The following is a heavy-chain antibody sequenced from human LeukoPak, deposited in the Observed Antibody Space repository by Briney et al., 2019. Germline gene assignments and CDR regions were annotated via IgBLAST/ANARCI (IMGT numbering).Heavy chain of an antibody. Sequence: AETLSLTCTVSGGSISSYYLGWVRQAPGKGLDWVGSIYYSGCTYYNPSLKKRVTISVDTSKNQFSLKLSSVTAAATAVDYCARQLGYCSSTSCYADKVDYWGQGTLVTVSS. CDR2: IYYSGCT. D-gene: IGHD2-2*01. V-gene: IGHV4-39*01. CDR3: ARQLGYCSSTSCYADKVDY. CDR1: GGSISSYY. J-gene: IGHJ4*02.